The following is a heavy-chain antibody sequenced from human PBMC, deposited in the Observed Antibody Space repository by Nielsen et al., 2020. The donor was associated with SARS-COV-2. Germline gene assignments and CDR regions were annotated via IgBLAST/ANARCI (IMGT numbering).Heavy chain of an antibody. V-gene: IGHV3-30*18. CDR1: GFTFSSYG. D-gene: IGHD3-10*01. CDR2: ISYDGSNK. J-gene: IGHJ4*02. CDR3: EKDVGSGGYYFDY. Sequence: GESLKISCAASGFTFSSYGMHWVRQAPGKGLEWVAVISYDGSNKYYADSVKGRFTISRDNSKNTLYLQMNSLRAEDTAVYYCEKDVGSGGYYFDYWGQGTLVTVSS.